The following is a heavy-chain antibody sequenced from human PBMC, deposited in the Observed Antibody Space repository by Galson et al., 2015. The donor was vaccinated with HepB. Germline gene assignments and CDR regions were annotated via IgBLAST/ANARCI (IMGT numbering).Heavy chain of an antibody. CDR2: ISSSDNTI. D-gene: IGHD2-15*01. CDR1: GFTFSDYY. V-gene: IGHV3-11*01. Sequence: SLRLSCAASGFTFSDYYMSWIRQAPGKGLEWVSYISSSDNTIYYADSVKGRFTISRDNAKNSLYLQVNSLRAEDTAVYYCARAHCSGGRCQPFFDYWGQGTLVTVSS. CDR3: ARAHCSGGRCQPFFDY. J-gene: IGHJ4*02.